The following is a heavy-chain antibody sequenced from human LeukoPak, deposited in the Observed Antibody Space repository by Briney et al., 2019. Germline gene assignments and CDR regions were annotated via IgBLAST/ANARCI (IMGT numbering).Heavy chain of an antibody. D-gene: IGHD6-19*01. J-gene: IGHJ6*02. CDR2: IGTAGDT. CDR1: GFTFSSYD. V-gene: IGHV3-13*01. CDR3: ARVSSGWPSYYGMDV. Sequence: GGSLRLSCAASGFTFSSYDMHWVRQATGKGLEWVSAIGTAGDTYYPGSVKGRFTISRENAKNSLYLQMNSLRAGDTAVYYCARVSSGWPSYYGMDVWGQGTTVTDSS.